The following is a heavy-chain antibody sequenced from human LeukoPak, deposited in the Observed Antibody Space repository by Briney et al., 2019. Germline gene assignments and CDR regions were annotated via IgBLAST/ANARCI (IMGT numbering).Heavy chain of an antibody. J-gene: IGHJ4*02. Sequence: PSGTLSLTCTVSGGSISSGDYYWSWIRQPPGKGLEWIGYIYYSGSTYYNPSLKSRLTISVDTSKNQFSLKLSSVTAADTAVYYCARGFAKTYYYDSSAPMRVYFDYWGQGTLVTVSS. D-gene: IGHD3-22*01. CDR3: ARGFAKTYYYDSSAPMRVYFDY. CDR1: GGSISSGDYY. CDR2: IYYSGST. V-gene: IGHV4-30-4*01.